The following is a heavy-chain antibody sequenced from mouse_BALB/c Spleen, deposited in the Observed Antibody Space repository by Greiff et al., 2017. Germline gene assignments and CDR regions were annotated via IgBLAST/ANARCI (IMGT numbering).Heavy chain of an antibody. CDR2: ISSGGSYT. D-gene: IGHD1-1*01. CDR1: GFTFSSYA. Sequence: EVQGVESGGDLVKPGGSLKLSCAASGFTFSSYAMSWVRQTPEKRLEWVATISSGGSYTYYPDSVKGRFTISRDNAKNTLYLQMSSLRSEDTAMYYCARLTTVYFDYWGQGTTLTVSS. J-gene: IGHJ2*01. V-gene: IGHV5-9-3*01. CDR3: ARLTTVYFDY.